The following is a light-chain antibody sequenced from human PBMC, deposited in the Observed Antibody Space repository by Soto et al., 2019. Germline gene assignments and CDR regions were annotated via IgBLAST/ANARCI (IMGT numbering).Light chain of an antibody. CDR1: QSVRTN. CDR2: GAS. V-gene: IGKV3-15*01. CDR3: RQYKNLWT. Sequence: EIVMTQSPATLSVSPGERATLSCRASQSVRTNLAWYQQKPGQAPRPLIYGASTRATGIPARFSGGGSGKEFTLTISSPQSEDFAVYYCRQYKNLWTFGQGTKVEIK. J-gene: IGKJ1*01.